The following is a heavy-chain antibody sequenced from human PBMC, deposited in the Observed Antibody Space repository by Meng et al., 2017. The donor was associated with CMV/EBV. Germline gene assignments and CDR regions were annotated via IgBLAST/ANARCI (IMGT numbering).Heavy chain of an antibody. CDR1: GFTFSSYA. V-gene: IGHV3-30-3*01. CDR2: ISYDGSNK. Sequence: GESLKLSCAASGFTFSSYAMHWVRQAPGKGLEWVAVISYDGSNKYYADSVKGRFTISRDNSKNTLYLQMNSLRAEDTAVYYCARVLYSSSWYFVDYYYYYGMDVWGQGTTVTVSS. D-gene: IGHD6-13*01. CDR3: ARVLYSSSWYFVDYYYYYGMDV. J-gene: IGHJ6*02.